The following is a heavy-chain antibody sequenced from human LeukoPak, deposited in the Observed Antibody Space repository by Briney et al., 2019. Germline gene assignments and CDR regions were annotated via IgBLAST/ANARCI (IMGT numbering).Heavy chain of an antibody. J-gene: IGHJ4*02. Sequence: ASVKLSCKASGYTFTSYYMHWVREAPGQGLEWMGIINPSGGSTSYAQKFQGRVTMTRDTSISTAYMELSRLRSDDTAVYYCARDLRTVTTLVYWGQGTLVTVSS. D-gene: IGHD4-17*01. CDR1: GYTFTSYY. V-gene: IGHV1-46*01. CDR2: INPSGGST. CDR3: ARDLRTVTTLVY.